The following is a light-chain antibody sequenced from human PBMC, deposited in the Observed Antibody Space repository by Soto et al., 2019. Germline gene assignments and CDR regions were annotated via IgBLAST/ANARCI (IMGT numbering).Light chain of an antibody. Sequence: EIVLTQSPGTLSVSPGERATLSAPASQSLRSNFLAWYQQKPGQAPRLLIYDASNRATGIPARFSGSGSGTDFTLTISSLEPEDFAVYYCQQRSNWQVTFGQGTRLEI. CDR2: DAS. CDR1: QSLRSN. J-gene: IGKJ5*01. V-gene: IGKV3D-11*02. CDR3: QQRSNWQVT.